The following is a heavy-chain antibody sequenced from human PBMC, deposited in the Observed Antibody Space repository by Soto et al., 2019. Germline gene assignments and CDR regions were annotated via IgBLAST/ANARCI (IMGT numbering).Heavy chain of an antibody. Sequence: SETLSLTCTVSGVSISSYYWSWIRQPPGKGLEWIGYIYYSGSTNYNPSLKSRVTISVDTSKSQFSLKLSSVTAADTAVYYCARVNYGDFYFDYWGQGTLVTVSS. CDR1: GVSISSYY. V-gene: IGHV4-59*01. D-gene: IGHD4-17*01. CDR3: ARVNYGDFYFDY. CDR2: IYYSGST. J-gene: IGHJ4*02.